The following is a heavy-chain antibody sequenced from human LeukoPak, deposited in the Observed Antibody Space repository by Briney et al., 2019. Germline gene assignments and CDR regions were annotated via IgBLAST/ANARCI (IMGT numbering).Heavy chain of an antibody. J-gene: IGHJ5*02. V-gene: IGHV4-34*01. CDR1: GGSFSGYF. CDR2: ISHVGTT. CDR3: AKGAGGFSYYNWFDP. Sequence: SETLSLTCTVHGGSFSGYFWSWIRQAPGKGLEWIGEISHVGTTNFNPSLQSRVTISVDTSKNQFSLKLASVTAADTAIYYCAKGAGGFSYYNWFDPWGQGTLVTVSS. D-gene: IGHD5-18*01.